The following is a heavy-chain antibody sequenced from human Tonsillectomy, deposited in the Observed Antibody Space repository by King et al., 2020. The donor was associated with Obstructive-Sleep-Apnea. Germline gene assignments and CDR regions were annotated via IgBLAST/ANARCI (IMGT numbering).Heavy chain of an antibody. CDR2: IRYDGSNK. V-gene: IGHV3-30*02. J-gene: IGHJ6*02. D-gene: IGHD3-10*01. CDR1: GFTFSSYG. CDR3: AKGQGTGGYYYYYGMDV. Sequence: VQLVESGGGVVQPGGSLRLSCAASGFTFSSYGMHWVRQAPGKGLEWVAFIRYDGSNKYYADSVKGRFTISRDNSKNTLYLQMNSLRAEDKAVYYCAKGQGTGGYYYYYGMDVWGQGTTVTVSS.